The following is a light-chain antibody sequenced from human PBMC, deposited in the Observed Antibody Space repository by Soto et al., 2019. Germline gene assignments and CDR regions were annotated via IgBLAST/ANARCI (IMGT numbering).Light chain of an antibody. J-gene: IGKJ2*01. CDR3: QQYDNLPMYT. Sequence: DTQMTQSPSALAASVGDRVTITCQASQDISNQLNWFQQKPGRAPKLLIYDASNLETGAPSRFTGGGSGTDFTLTITGLQPEDIATYYCQQYDNLPMYTFGQGTKLEIK. CDR1: QDISNQ. V-gene: IGKV1-33*01. CDR2: DAS.